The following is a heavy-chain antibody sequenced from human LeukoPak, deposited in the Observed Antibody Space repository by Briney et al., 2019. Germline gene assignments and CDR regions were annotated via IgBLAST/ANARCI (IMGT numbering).Heavy chain of an antibody. V-gene: IGHV1-2*02. CDR3: AREVIAAAVEDY. CDR1: GYTFTGYY. J-gene: IGHJ4*02. D-gene: IGHD6-13*01. Sequence: GASVKVSCKASGYTFTGYYMHWVRQAPGQGLEWMGWINPNSGGTNCAQKFQGRVTMTRDTSISTAYMELSRLRSDDTAVHYCAREVIAAAVEDYWGQGTLVTVSS. CDR2: INPNSGGT.